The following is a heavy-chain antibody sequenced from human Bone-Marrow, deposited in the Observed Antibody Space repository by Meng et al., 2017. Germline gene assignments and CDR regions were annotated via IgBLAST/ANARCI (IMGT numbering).Heavy chain of an antibody. V-gene: IGHV4-34*01. Sequence: ETLSLTCAVYGGSFSGYYWSWIRQPPGKGLEWSGEINHSGSTNYNPSLKSRVTISVDTSTNQFSLKVTSVTAADTAVYYCARGSGAYSYWGQGTLVTVSS. CDR2: INHSGST. D-gene: IGHD1-26*01. CDR1: GGSFSGYY. CDR3: ARGSGAYSY. J-gene: IGHJ4*02.